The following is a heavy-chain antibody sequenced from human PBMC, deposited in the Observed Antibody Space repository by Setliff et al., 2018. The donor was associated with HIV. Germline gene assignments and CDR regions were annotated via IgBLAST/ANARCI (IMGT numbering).Heavy chain of an antibody. CDR3: VRGVQSPPHYSYYYMDV. V-gene: IGHV1-69*02. CDR2: IIPILGVA. Sequence: SVKVSCKASRSTFNSHTINWVRQAPGQGLDWMGRIIPILGVANYAQRFQGKVTITADKSASTAYMELTSLRFDYTAMYYCVRGVQSPPHYSYYYMDVWGEGTMVTVSS. D-gene: IGHD3-3*01. J-gene: IGHJ6*03. CDR1: RSTFNSHT.